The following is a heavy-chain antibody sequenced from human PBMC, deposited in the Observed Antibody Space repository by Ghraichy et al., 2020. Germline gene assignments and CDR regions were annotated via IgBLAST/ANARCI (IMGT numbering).Heavy chain of an antibody. Sequence: SQTLSLTCTVSGASIRSYYWSWIRQPPGRGLEWVGYIYFSWSTDYNPSLKSRVSISMDTSKNQFSRKLNSVSAADTAVYYCARVGSGWLYWYFDLWGHGNLVTVSS. CDR2: IYFSWST. CDR1: GASIRSYY. V-gene: IGHV4-59*01. D-gene: IGHD6-19*01. CDR3: ARVGSGWLYWYFDL. J-gene: IGHJ2*01.